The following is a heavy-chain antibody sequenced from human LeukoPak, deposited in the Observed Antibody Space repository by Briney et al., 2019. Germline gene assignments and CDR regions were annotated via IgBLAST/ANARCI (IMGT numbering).Heavy chain of an antibody. D-gene: IGHD3-10*01. CDR2: ISGSGGIT. CDR1: GFTFSNYA. CDR3: AKDYEVLWFGELYYMDV. Sequence: PGGSLRLSCAASGFTFSNYAMSWVRQAPGKGLEWVSVISGSGGITYYEDSVKGRFTISRDNSKNTLYLQMNSLRAEDTAVYYCAKDYEVLWFGELYYMDVWGKGTTVTISS. J-gene: IGHJ6*03. V-gene: IGHV3-23*01.